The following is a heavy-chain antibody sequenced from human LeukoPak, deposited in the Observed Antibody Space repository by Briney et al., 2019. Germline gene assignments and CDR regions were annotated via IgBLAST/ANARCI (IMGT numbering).Heavy chain of an antibody. CDR1: GFTFTTYA. V-gene: IGHV3-23*01. CDR3: AKAAAGTCSGARCYYFDS. D-gene: IGHD2-15*01. Sequence: AGGSLRLSCAASGFTFTTYAMSWVCQTPGKGLEWVSTFSGSVDTTYHADSVKGRFTISRDNSKNTVYLQMNSLRAEDTAVYYCAKAAAGTCSGARCYYFDSWGQGTPVTVSS. CDR2: FSGSVDTT. J-gene: IGHJ4*02.